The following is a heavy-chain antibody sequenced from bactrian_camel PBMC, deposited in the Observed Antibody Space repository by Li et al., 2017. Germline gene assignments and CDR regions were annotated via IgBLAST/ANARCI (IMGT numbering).Heavy chain of an antibody. Sequence: VQLVESGGGSVQAGGSLRLSCVASEYTYNTYCMGWFRQAPGKEREGVATIYSDRGTTVYADSVKGRFTIARDNAKDTVYLQMNNLKTEDTAVYYCATLTSVLAGLYWGQGTQVTVS. CDR1: EYTYNTYC. CDR2: IYSDRGTT. V-gene: IGHV3S40*01. J-gene: IGHJ4*01. CDR3: ATLTSVLAGLY. D-gene: IGHD6*01.